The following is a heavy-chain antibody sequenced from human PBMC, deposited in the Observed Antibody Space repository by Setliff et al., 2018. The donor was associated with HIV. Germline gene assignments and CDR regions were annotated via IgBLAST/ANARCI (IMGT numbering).Heavy chain of an antibody. Sequence: ASVKVSCKASGYTFTSYGITWVRQAPGQGLEWMGWISAYNGNTNYAQKLQGRVTLTTDTSTSTAYMELRSLTSDDTAVYYCARTPERSSGSGSIPNRFDYWGQGTLVTVSS. CDR2: ISAYNGNT. V-gene: IGHV1-18*01. D-gene: IGHD3-10*01. CDR1: GYTFTSYG. CDR3: ARTPERSSGSGSIPNRFDY. J-gene: IGHJ4*02.